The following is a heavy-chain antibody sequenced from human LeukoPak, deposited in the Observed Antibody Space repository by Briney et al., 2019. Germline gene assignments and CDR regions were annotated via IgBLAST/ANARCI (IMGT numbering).Heavy chain of an antibody. CDR3: ARWYYYGSRSYYYFDY. CDR1: GGSISSYY. J-gene: IGHJ4*02. V-gene: IGHV4-59*12. Sequence: SSETLSLTCTVSGGSISSYYWSWIRQPPGKGLEWIGYIYYSGSTNYNPSFKSRVTISVDTSKNQFSLKLSSVTAADTAVYYCARWYYYGSRSYYYFDYWGQGILVTVSS. CDR2: IYYSGST. D-gene: IGHD3-10*01.